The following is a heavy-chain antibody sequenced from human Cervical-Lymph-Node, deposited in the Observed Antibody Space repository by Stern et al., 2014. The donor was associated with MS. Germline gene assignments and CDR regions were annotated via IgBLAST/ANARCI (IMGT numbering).Heavy chain of an antibody. V-gene: IGHV3-21*01. J-gene: IGHJ4*02. CDR3: ARDPYCSGGSCYLLYYFDY. CDR2: ISSSSSYI. Sequence: EVQLEESGGGLVKPGGSLRLSCAASGFTFSSYSMNWVRQAPGKGLEWVSSISSSSSYIYYADSVKGRFTISRDNAKNSLYLQMNSLRAEDTAVYYCARDPYCSGGSCYLLYYFDYWGQGTLVTVSS. D-gene: IGHD2-15*01. CDR1: GFTFSSYS.